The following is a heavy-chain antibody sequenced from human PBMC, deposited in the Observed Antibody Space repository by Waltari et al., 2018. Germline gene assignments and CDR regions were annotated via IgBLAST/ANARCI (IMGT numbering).Heavy chain of an antibody. J-gene: IGHJ4*02. Sequence: VESGGGLVQPGGSLSISCAASGFTLSTSWMSWARQAPGKGLEWVANIKTDGSEKYYVDSVRGRFTISRYNAKNSLSLQMSTLRDEDTGRYYCARDWSGSGRGINYWGQGTLVTVSS. V-gene: IGHV3-7*01. D-gene: IGHD3-3*01. CDR3: ARDWSGSGRGINY. CDR1: GFTLSTSW. CDR2: IKTDGSEK.